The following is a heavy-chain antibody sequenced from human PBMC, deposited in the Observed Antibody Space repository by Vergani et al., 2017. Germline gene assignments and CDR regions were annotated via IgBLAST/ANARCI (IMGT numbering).Heavy chain of an antibody. CDR2: ISAYNGNT. CDR3: AREPPRQWLVYRPGMDV. D-gene: IGHD6-19*01. V-gene: IGHV1-18*04. CDR1: GYTFTSYG. Sequence: QVQLVQSGAEVKKPGASVKVSCKASGYTFTSYGISWVRQAPGQGLEWMGWISAYNGNTNYAQKLQGRVTMTTDTSTSTAYMELRSLRSDDTAVYYCAREPPRQWLVYRPGMDVWGQGTTVTVSS. J-gene: IGHJ6*02.